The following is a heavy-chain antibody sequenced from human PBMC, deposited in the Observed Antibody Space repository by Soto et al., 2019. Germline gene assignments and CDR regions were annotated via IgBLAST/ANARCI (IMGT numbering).Heavy chain of an antibody. CDR1: GGTFNNNA. CDR3: ASTFCGGDCYIESWFDP. D-gene: IGHD2-21*02. Sequence: QVQLVQSGAEVKKPGSSVTVSCRASGGTFNNNAISWVRQAPGQGLEWMGGIMPIFGAPNYALRIQGRMTITEDEATITAYLVLSSLRPDDTAVYFCASTFCGGDCYIESWFDPRCQGTLVTVSS. CDR2: IMPIFGAP. J-gene: IGHJ5*02. V-gene: IGHV1-69*12.